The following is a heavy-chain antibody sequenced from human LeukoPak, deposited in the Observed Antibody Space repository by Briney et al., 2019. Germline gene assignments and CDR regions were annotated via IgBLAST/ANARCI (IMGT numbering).Heavy chain of an antibody. V-gene: IGHV3-30*03. J-gene: IGHJ4*02. CDR3: ARFIAAPYYFDY. CDR1: GFTFSSYG. CDR2: ISYDGGNK. D-gene: IGHD6-13*01. Sequence: SGGSLRLSCAASGFTFSSYGMHWVRQAPGKGLEWVAVISYDGGNKYYADSVKGRFTISRDNAKNSLYLQMNSLRAEDTAVYYCARFIAAPYYFDYWGRGTLVTVSS.